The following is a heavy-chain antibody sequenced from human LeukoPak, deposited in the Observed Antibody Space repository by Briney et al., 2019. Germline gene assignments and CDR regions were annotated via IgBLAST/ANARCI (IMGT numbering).Heavy chain of an antibody. V-gene: IGHV1-2*02. Sequence: ASVKVSCKASGYTFTVYYIHWVRQAPGYGLEWMGWIDPNTGGTNYAQKFQGRVTMTRDTSISAAYMEMSSLKSNDSAVYYCARGIVDYNTAATRRFDPWGQGTLVTVSS. CDR3: ARGIVDYNTAATRRFDP. CDR2: IDPNTGGT. D-gene: IGHD4-11*01. J-gene: IGHJ5*02. CDR1: GYTFTVYY.